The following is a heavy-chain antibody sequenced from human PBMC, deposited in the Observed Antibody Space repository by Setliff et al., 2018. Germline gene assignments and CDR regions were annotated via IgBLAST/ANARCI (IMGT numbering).Heavy chain of an antibody. D-gene: IGHD5-12*01. CDR2: INYSGST. CDR1: GDSLSSGTQY. V-gene: IGHV4-39*01. Sequence: PSETLSLTCSVFGDSLSSGTQYWAWIRQPPGKGLEWIGNINYSGSTYYNPSLKSRVTMSADASKNQVSLKVTSVTAEDTAVYYCAKVDIDYIMTRDNTWQYLFYMDVWGRGTTVTVSS. CDR3: AKVDIDYIMTRDNTWQYLFYMDV. J-gene: IGHJ6*03.